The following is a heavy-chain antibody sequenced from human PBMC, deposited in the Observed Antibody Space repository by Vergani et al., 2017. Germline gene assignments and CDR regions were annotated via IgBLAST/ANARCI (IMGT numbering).Heavy chain of an antibody. J-gene: IGHJ4*02. CDR3: ASRRPRLNLGSKSNAGTFDS. CDR2: ITAIGSA. CDR1: GGSLSGYF. D-gene: IGHD3-10*01. V-gene: IGHV4-34*02. Sequence: QVHLQQRGAGVLKPSETLSLTCAVIGGSLSGYFWRWIRQSPGRGLEWIGEITAIGSAKYSTSATSRVTISADTSRGEFTLTVTAVTAADTGLYFCASRRPRLNLGSKSNAGTFDSWGQGTLVTVSS.